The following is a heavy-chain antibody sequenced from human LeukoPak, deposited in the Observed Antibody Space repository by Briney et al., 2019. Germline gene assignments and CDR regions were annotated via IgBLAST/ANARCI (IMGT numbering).Heavy chain of an antibody. CDR3: ARGSIGPSKRITMVRGMPY. Sequence: GSLRLSCAASGFTVSSNYMSWVRQAPGKGLEWVSVIYSGGSTYYADSVKGRFTISRDNSKNTLYLQMNSLRAEDTAVYYCARGSIGPSKRITMVRGMPYWGQGTLVTISS. J-gene: IGHJ4*02. D-gene: IGHD3-10*01. CDR1: GFTVSSNY. CDR2: IYSGGST. V-gene: IGHV3-66*01.